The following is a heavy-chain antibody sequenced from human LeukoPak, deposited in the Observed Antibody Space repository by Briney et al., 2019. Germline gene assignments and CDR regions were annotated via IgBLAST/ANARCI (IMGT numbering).Heavy chain of an antibody. Sequence: MAGESLKVSCKASGYTFTSYDINWVRQATGQGLEWMGWMNPNSGNTGYAQKFQGRVTMTRNTSISTAYMELSSLRSEDTAVYYCARVDYYGSGSYSYGMDVWGQGTTVTVSS. CDR2: MNPNSGNT. CDR1: GYTFTSYD. V-gene: IGHV1-8*01. J-gene: IGHJ6*02. D-gene: IGHD3-10*01. CDR3: ARVDYYGSGSYSYGMDV.